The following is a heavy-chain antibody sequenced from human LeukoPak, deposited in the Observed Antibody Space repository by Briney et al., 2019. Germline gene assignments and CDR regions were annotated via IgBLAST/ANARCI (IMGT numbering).Heavy chain of an antibody. Sequence: PGGSLRLSCAASGFTFSSYSMNWVRQAPGKGLEWVSSISSSSSYIYYADSVKGRFTISRDNSKNTLYLQMNSLRAEDTAVYYCAKDSLFIAAAGTGAFDIWGQGTMVTVSS. J-gene: IGHJ3*02. CDR3: AKDSLFIAAAGTGAFDI. V-gene: IGHV3-21*04. CDR1: GFTFSSYS. CDR2: ISSSSSYI. D-gene: IGHD6-13*01.